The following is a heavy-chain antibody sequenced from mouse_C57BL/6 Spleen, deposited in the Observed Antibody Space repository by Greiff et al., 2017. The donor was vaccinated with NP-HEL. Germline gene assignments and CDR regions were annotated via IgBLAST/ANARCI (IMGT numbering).Heavy chain of an antibody. Sequence: QVQLQQSGAELVRPGTSVKVSCKASGYAFTNYLIEWVKQRPGQGLEWIGVINPGSGGTNYNEKFKGKATLTADKSSSTAYMQLSSLTSEDSAVYFCARNYYGSSGFDYWGQGTTLTVSS. CDR1: GYAFTNYL. V-gene: IGHV1-54*01. D-gene: IGHD1-1*01. CDR3: ARNYYGSSGFDY. CDR2: INPGSGGT. J-gene: IGHJ2*01.